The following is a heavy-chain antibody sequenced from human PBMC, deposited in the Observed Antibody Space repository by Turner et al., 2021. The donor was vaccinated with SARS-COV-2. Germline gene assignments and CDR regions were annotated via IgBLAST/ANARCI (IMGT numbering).Heavy chain of an antibody. D-gene: IGHD3-16*01. CDR3: ARGSLWFDDLRENAFDV. CDR2: ISGYNGNR. V-gene: IGHV1-18*01. Sequence: QVQLVQSGAEVKKPGASVKVSCKAVGYTFDTYGVVWVRQAPGQGLEWMGWISGYNGNRNYAQSLQGRVTMATDTSTNTAYMELRSLISADTGVYFCARGSLWFDDLRENAFDVWGQGTLVTVSS. CDR1: GYTFDTYG. J-gene: IGHJ3*01.